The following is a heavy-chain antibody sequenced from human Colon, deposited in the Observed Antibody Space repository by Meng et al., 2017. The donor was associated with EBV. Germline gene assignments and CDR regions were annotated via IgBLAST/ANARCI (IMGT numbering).Heavy chain of an antibody. D-gene: IGHD2-2*01. CDR1: GDTFSSFA. Sequence: VQFVQSGAEVKKPGXSVQVSWKASGDTFSSFAMHWVRQAPGQRPEWMGWINPDNGDTKYSQKFQGRVTITTETSASTAYMELSSLRSEDTAVYYCARGCSSTSCWETYYAMDVWGQGTTVTVSS. CDR3: ARGCSSTSCWETYYAMDV. V-gene: IGHV1-3*01. CDR2: INPDNGDT. J-gene: IGHJ6*02.